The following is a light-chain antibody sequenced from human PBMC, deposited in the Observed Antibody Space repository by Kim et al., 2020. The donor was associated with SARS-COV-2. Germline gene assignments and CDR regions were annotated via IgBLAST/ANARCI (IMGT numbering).Light chain of an antibody. CDR1: TMDIGTYNR. CDR3: FSFTSSGSFV. V-gene: IGLV2-18*02. J-gene: IGLJ1*01. Sequence: GQSVTISCFGSTMDIGTYNRVSCDQPSPGTAPKILIYEVTKRPSGVPDRFSGSKSDNTASLTISGLQPEDEADYSCFSFTSSGSFVFGTGTKVTVL. CDR2: EVT.